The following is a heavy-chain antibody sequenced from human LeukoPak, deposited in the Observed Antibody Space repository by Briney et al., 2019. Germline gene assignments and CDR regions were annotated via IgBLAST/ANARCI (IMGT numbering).Heavy chain of an antibody. CDR1: GGSFSGYY. D-gene: IGHD3-22*01. V-gene: IGHV4-59*01. CDR2: IYYSGST. J-gene: IGHJ6*02. Sequence: PSETLSLTCAVYGGSFSGYYWSWIRQPPGKGLEWIGYIYYSGSTNYNPSLKSRVTISVDTSKNQFSLKLSSVTAADTAVYYCARVGSSGYYYYYGMDVWGQGTTVTVSS. CDR3: ARVGSSGYYYYYGMDV.